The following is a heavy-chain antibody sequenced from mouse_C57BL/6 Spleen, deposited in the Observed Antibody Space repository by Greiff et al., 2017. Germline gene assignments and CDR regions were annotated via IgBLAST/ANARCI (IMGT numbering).Heavy chain of an antibody. J-gene: IGHJ3*01. CDR1: GYSFTGYY. D-gene: IGHD2-3*01. CDR3: VYDGYYLAWFAY. CDR2: INPSTGGT. Sequence: VQLKESGPELVKPGASVKISCKASGYSFTGYYMNWVKQSPEKGLEWIGEINPSTGGTTYNQKFKAKATLTVDKSSSTAYMQLKSLTSEDSAVYYCVYDGYYLAWFAYWGQGTLVTVSA. V-gene: IGHV1-42*01.